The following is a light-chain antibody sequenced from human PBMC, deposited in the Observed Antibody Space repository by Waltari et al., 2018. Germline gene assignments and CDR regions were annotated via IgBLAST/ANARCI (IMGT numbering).Light chain of an antibody. CDR1: QSVSTD. Sequence: EIVMTQSPVTLSVSPGERATLSCRASQSVSTDLAWYQQKPGQAPRLLIYGASTRATGISARFSGSGSGTELTLTISSLQSEDFAFYYCQQYNDWPPLTFGGGTKVEIK. CDR2: GAS. J-gene: IGKJ4*01. V-gene: IGKV3-15*01. CDR3: QQYNDWPPLT.